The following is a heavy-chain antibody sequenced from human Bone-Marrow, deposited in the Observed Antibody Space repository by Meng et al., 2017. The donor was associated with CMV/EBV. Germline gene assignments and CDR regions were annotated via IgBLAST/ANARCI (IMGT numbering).Heavy chain of an antibody. CDR2: IKQDGTEK. Sequence: GESLKISCAASGFTFPTYWMSWVRQAPGKGLEWVANIKQDGTEKYYVDSLKGRFTISRDNAKNSLYLRMNSLRADDTAVYYCARKSNTTRRGLFDYWGQGALVTVSS. V-gene: IGHV3-7*01. D-gene: IGHD5-24*01. CDR3: ARKSNTTRRGLFDY. CDR1: GFTFPTYW. J-gene: IGHJ4*02.